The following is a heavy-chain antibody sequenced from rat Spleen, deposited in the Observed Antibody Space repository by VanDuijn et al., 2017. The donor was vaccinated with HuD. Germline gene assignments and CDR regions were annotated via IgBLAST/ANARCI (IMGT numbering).Heavy chain of an antibody. CDR3: ARPNWSFDY. CDR2: ISYDGSST. V-gene: IGHV5-29*01. CDR1: GFTFSDYY. Sequence: EVQLVESDGGLVQPGRSLKLSCAASGFTFSDYYMAWVRQAPTKGLEWVASISYDGSSTYYRDSVKGRFTISRDNAKSTLYLQMDSLRSEDTATYYCARPNWSFDYWGQGVMVTVSS. J-gene: IGHJ2*01. D-gene: IGHD5-1*01.